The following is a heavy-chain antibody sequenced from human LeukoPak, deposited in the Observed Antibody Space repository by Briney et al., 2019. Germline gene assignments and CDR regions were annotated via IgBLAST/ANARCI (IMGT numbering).Heavy chain of an antibody. CDR1: GFTFSGSA. D-gene: IGHD1-26*01. J-gene: IGHJ4*02. V-gene: IGHV3-73*01. Sequence: PGGSLRLSCAASGFTFSGSAMHWVRQASGKGLEWVGRIRSKANSYATAYAASVKGRFTISRDDSKNTAYLQMNSLKTEDTAVYYCIRFALSGSYDYWGQGTLVTVSS. CDR3: IRFALSGSYDY. CDR2: IRSKANSYAT.